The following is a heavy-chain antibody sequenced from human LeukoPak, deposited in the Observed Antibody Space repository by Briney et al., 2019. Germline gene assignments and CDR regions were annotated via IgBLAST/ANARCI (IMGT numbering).Heavy chain of an antibody. Sequence: SETLSLTCTVSGGSISSSSYYWGWIRQPPGKGLEWIGSIYYSGSTYYNPSLKSRVTISVDTSKNQFSLELSSVTAADTAVYYCARDYTSGHFDYWGQGTLVTVSS. D-gene: IGHD3-22*01. J-gene: IGHJ4*02. CDR2: IYYSGST. CDR3: ARDYTSGHFDY. V-gene: IGHV4-39*07. CDR1: GGSISSSSYY.